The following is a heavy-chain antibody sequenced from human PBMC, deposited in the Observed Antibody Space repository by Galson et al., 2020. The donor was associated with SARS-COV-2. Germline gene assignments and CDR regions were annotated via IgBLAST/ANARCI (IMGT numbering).Heavy chain of an antibody. J-gene: IGHJ4*02. D-gene: IGHD5-18*01. V-gene: IGHV3-23*01. CDR3: AKERQIQISSLGYDFDY. CDR1: GFIFNNYA. CDR2: ISSSGGST. Sequence: GGSLRLSCAASGFIFNNYAVSWVRQAPGKGLEWVSAISSSGGSTYYADSVPGRFTISRDNSKNTLYLQMNSLRAEDTAVYYCAKERQIQISSLGYDFDYWGQGTLVTVAS.